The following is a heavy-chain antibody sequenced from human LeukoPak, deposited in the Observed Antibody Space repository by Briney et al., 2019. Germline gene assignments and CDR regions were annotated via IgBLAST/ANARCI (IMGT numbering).Heavy chain of an antibody. CDR2: ISPNSGDT. CDR1: GYTFTGYY. Sequence: ASVKLSCKASGYTFTGYYMHWVRQAPGQGLEWMGWISPNSGDTDIAQKFQGRVTMTRDTSIATPYMEVDSLTSDDTAVYYCARESACGTTNCLAPADWLDPWGQGTLVIVSS. CDR3: ARESACGTTNCLAPADWLDP. D-gene: IGHD2-2*01. J-gene: IGHJ5*02. V-gene: IGHV1-2*02.